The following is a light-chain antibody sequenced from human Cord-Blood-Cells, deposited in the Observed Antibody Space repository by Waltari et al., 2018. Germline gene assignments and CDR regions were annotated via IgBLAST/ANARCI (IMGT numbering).Light chain of an antibody. CDR2: DVS. V-gene: IGLV2-11*01. Sequence: QSALTQPRSVSGSPGQSVTISCTGTSSDVGGYNYVSWYQQHQGKAPKLMMYDVSKRPSGVPDRFSGSKSGNTASLAISGLQAEDEADYYCCSYAGSSWVFGGGTKLTVL. CDR1: SSDVGGYNY. J-gene: IGLJ3*02. CDR3: CSYAGSSWV.